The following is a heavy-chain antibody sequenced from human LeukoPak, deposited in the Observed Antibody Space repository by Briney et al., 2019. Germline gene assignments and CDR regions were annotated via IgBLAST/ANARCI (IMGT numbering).Heavy chain of an antibody. CDR2: ISGSGGST. Sequence: GGSLRLSCAASGFTFSSYAMSWVRQAPGKGLEWVSAISGSGGSTYYADSVKGRFTISRDNSKNTLYLQMNSLRAEDTAVYYCARIRDPYGYAHLDLWGQGTLVTVST. D-gene: IGHD5-18*01. CDR1: GFTFSSYA. CDR3: ARIRDPYGYAHLDL. V-gene: IGHV3-23*01. J-gene: IGHJ4*02.